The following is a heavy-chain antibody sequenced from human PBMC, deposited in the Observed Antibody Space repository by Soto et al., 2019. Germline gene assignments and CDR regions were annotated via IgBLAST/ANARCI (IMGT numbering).Heavy chain of an antibody. CDR3: EGGYDSAFDP. V-gene: IGHV4-39*01. CDR2: IYFSGST. CDR1: DSSIRSGSCY. D-gene: IGHD5-12*01. J-gene: IGHJ5*02. Sequence: SETLPHTCIVSDSSIRSGSCYCGWIRQPPGKGLAWIGSIYFSGSTYYNPSLKSRVTISVDTSKNQFSLKLGSVTAADTAVYYCEGGYDSAFDPWGQGTLVTVSS.